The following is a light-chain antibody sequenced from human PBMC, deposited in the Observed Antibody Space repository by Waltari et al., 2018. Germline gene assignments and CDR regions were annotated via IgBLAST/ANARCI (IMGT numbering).Light chain of an antibody. CDR1: QSIGIY. J-gene: IGKJ1*01. CDR3: QNYERLPAT. V-gene: IGKV3-20*01. CDR2: HAS. Sequence: EIVLTQSPGTLSLSPGERATLSCRASQSIGIYLAWYQQKSGQAPRLLIHHASSRATGIPDRFSGSGSGTDFSLTISRLEPEDFAVYYCQNYERLPATFGQGTKVEIK.